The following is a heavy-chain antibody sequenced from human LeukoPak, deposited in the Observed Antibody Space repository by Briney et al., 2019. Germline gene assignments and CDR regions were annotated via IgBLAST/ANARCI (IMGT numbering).Heavy chain of an antibody. D-gene: IGHD3-10*01. CDR3: ARFGEAYYYYGMDV. CDR1: GGSISSYY. CDR2: IYYSGST. J-gene: IGHJ6*02. V-gene: IGHV4-59*08. Sequence: ASETLSLTCTASGGSISSYYWSWIRQPPGKGLEWIGYIYYSGSTNYNPSLKSRVTISVDTSKNQFPLKLSSVTAADTAVYYCARFGEAYYYYGMDVWGQGTTVTVSS.